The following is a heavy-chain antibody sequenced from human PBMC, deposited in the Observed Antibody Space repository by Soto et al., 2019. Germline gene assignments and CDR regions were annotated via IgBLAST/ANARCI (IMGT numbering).Heavy chain of an antibody. J-gene: IGHJ6*02. CDR1: GGSFSGYY. CDR3: ARENRGVYYYYYYGMDV. CDR2: INHSGST. Sequence: SETLSLTCAVYGGSFSGYYWSWIRQPPGKGLEWIGEINHSGSTNYNPSLKSRVTISVDTSKNQFSLKLSSVTAADTAVYYCARENRGVYYYYYYGMDVWGQGTTVTVSS. D-gene: IGHD3-10*01. V-gene: IGHV4-34*01.